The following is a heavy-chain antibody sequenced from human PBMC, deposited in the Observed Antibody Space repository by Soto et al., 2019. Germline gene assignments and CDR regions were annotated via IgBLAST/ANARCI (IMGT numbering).Heavy chain of an antibody. J-gene: IGHJ1*01. CDR3: ARVRRWLPEEMVDL. D-gene: IGHD5-12*01. CDR2: VNDSGNS. V-gene: IGHV4-34*01. CDR1: WGSCGGLY. Sequence: LQTMCVTCGVAWGSCGGLYGSWIRQPPGKGLEWIGEVNDSGNSNYNPSLKRRVVISVDTPKNEFSLKMNTVTAADTGVYYCARVRRWLPEEMVDLWRQRALVTVTS.